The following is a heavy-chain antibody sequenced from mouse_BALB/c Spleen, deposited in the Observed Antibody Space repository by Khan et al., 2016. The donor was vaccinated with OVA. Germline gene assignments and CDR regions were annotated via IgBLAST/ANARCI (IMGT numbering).Heavy chain of an antibody. V-gene: IGHV1-31*01. CDR1: GYSFTTYY. Sequence: VQLKQSGPELMKPGASVKISCKASGYSFTTYYIHWMKQSHGKTLEWIGYIDPFNGASTYNQKFKGKATLTVDKSSSTAYMHLSSLTSEDSAVYYCARHGSTSWFAYWGQGTLVTVSA. J-gene: IGHJ3*01. D-gene: IGHD1-1*01. CDR2: IDPFNGAS. CDR3: ARHGSTSWFAY.